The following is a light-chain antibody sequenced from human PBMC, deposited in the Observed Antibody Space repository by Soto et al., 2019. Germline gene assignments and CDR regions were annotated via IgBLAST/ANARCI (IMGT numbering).Light chain of an antibody. J-gene: IGLJ1*01. CDR2: EVS. V-gene: IGLV2-14*01. Sequence: QSALTQPASVSGSPGQSITISCTGTSSDIGGYNYVSWFQQHPGKPPKLLIYEVSNRPSGVSNLFSGSKSGNTASLTISGLQAEDEADYYCSSYTRGRTYVFGTGTKVTVL. CDR3: SSYTRGRTYV. CDR1: SSDIGGYNY.